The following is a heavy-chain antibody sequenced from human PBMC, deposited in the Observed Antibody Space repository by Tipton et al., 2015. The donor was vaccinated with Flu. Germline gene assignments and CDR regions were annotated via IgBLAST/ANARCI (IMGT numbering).Heavy chain of an antibody. Sequence: SLRLSCAASGFTFSSYWMSWVRQAPGKGLEWVANIKQDGSEKYYVDSVKGRFTISRDNAKNSLYLQMNSLRAEDTAVYYCARGSSYYDFWSGYYTPSYYYYMDVWGKGTTVTVSS. CDR1: GFTFSSYW. J-gene: IGHJ6*03. CDR3: ARGSSYYDFWSGYYTPSYYYYMDV. V-gene: IGHV3-7*01. CDR2: IKQDGSEK. D-gene: IGHD3-3*01.